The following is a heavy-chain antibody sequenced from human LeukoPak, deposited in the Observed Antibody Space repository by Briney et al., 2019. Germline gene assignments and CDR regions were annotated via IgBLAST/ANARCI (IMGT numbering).Heavy chain of an antibody. Sequence: GGSLRLSCAASGFTFSSYSMNWVRQAPGKGLEWVSYISSSSSTIYYADSVKGRFTISRDNAKNSLYLQMNSLRAEDTAVYYCARGAAVSGKGGRPVDYWGQGTLVTVSS. D-gene: IGHD3-10*01. J-gene: IGHJ4*02. CDR3: ARGAAVSGKGGRPVDY. V-gene: IGHV3-48*04. CDR1: GFTFSSYS. CDR2: ISSSSSTI.